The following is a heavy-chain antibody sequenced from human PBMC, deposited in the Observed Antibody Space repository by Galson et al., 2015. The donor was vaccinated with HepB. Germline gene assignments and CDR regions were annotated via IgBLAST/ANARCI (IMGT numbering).Heavy chain of an antibody. Sequence: SLRLSCAASGFTFSTYAMSWVRQAPGKGLEWVSSISGTGGSTYYADSVKGRFTISRDNSKNTLYLQMNSLRAEDTAVYYCAKDQRIAAAVTDYWGQGTQVTVSS. D-gene: IGHD6-13*01. CDR2: ISGTGGST. V-gene: IGHV3-23*01. CDR3: AKDQRIAAAVTDY. J-gene: IGHJ4*02. CDR1: GFTFSTYA.